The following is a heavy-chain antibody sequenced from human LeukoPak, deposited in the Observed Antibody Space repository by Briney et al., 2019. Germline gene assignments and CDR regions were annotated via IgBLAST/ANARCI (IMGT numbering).Heavy chain of an antibody. CDR2: IIPTFDIA. Sequence: ASVKVSCKASGGIFSKYGISWVRQAPGQGLEWMGGIIPTFDIANYAQKFQGRVTISADKSTSTDYMELSSLRSEDTAMYYCARDRRGGDAFDIWGQGTMVTVSS. CDR1: GGIFSKYG. CDR3: ARDRRGGDAFDI. D-gene: IGHD6-25*01. V-gene: IGHV1-69*10. J-gene: IGHJ3*02.